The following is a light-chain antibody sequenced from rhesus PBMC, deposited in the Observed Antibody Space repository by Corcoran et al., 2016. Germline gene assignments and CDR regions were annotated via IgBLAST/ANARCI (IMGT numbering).Light chain of an antibody. Sequence: DIQMTQSPSSLSASVGDTVTITCRASQGISWLAWYQQKPGKAPKLLIYEASSLQSGVHSRFGGSGSGTYFTITISSRQSEDFETYDCQPYSSRPFPFGPGTKLDIK. CDR2: EAS. V-gene: IGKV1-22*01. CDR3: QPYSSRPFP. CDR1: QGISW. J-gene: IGKJ3*01.